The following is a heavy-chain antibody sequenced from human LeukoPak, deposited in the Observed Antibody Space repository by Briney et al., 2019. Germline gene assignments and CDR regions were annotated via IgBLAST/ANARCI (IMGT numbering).Heavy chain of an antibody. J-gene: IGHJ4*02. CDR2: VSGYSGNT. CDR1: GYTFSIYD. Sequence: RASAKVSCKASGYTFSIYDISWVRQAPGQGLEFMGWVSGYSGNTDYVQKFQGRVTMTTDASTSTAYMELRSLRFDDTAVYYCARRGENGDYPDYWGQGTLSPSHQ. V-gene: IGHV1-18*01. D-gene: IGHD4-17*01. CDR3: ARRGENGDYPDY.